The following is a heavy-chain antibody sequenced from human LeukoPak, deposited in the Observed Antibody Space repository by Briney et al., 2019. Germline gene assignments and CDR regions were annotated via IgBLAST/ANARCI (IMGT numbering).Heavy chain of an antibody. Sequence: SETLSLTCTVSGGSISSYYWSWIRQPPGKGLEWIGYIYYSGSTNYNPSLKSRVTISVDTSKNQFSLKLSSVTAADTAVYYCALVGATTRFDYWGQGTLVTVSS. J-gene: IGHJ4*02. D-gene: IGHD1-26*01. CDR3: ALVGATTRFDY. CDR2: IYYSGST. CDR1: GGSISSYY. V-gene: IGHV4-59*12.